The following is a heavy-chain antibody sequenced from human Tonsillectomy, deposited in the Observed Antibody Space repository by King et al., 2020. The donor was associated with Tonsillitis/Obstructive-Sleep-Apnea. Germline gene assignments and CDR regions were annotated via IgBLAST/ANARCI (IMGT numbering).Heavy chain of an antibody. CDR3: VSSHWVLRFLEWSTSFDY. J-gene: IGHJ4*02. CDR1: GGSFSGYY. D-gene: IGHD3-3*01. V-gene: IGHV4-34*01. Sequence: VQLQQWGAGLLKPSETLSLSCAVYGGSFSGYYWSWIRQAPGKGLEWIGEINHSGSTNYNPSLKSRVTISVDTSKNQFSLKLSSVTAADTAVYYCVSSHWVLRFLEWSTSFDYWGQGTLVTVSS. CDR2: INHSGST.